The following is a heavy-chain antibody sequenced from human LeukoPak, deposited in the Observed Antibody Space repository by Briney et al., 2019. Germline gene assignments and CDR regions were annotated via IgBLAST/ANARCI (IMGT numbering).Heavy chain of an antibody. J-gene: IGHJ4*02. D-gene: IGHD5-18*01. V-gene: IGHV4-59*08. CDR3: ARHLNTAMVKAHFDY. Sequence: SETLSLTCTVSGGSISSYYWSWIRQPPGKGLEWIAYIYYSGSTNYNPSLKSRVTISVNSSKNQFSLKLSSVTAAGTAVYYCARHLNTAMVKAHFDYWGQGTLVTVSS. CDR2: IYYSGST. CDR1: GGSISSYY.